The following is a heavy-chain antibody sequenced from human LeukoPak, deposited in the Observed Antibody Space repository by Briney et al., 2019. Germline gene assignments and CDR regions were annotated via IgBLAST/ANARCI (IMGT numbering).Heavy chain of an antibody. CDR1: GFTFSSYA. V-gene: IGHV3-15*01. CDR2: IQSTTNGGTS. Sequence: RGGSLRLSCAASGFTFSSYAMSWVRQAPGKGLEWVGRIQSTTNGGTSDYATPVKGRFTISRDDSKNTLYLQMNSLKTEDTAVYYCTSGVGTLDYWGQGALVTVSS. D-gene: IGHD4-23*01. CDR3: TSGVGTLDY. J-gene: IGHJ4*02.